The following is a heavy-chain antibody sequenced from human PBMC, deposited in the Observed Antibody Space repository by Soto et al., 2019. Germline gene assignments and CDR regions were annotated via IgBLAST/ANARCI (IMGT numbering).Heavy chain of an antibody. V-gene: IGHV3-30*18. D-gene: IGHD2-15*01. CDR2: ISYDGSNK. CDR3: AKDRDIVVVVAALQH. J-gene: IGHJ1*01. CDR1: GFTFSSYG. Sequence: QVQLVESGGGVVQPGRSLRLSCAASGFTFSSYGMHWVRQAPGKGLEWVAVISYDGSNKYYADSVKGRFTISRDNSKNTLHLQMNSLRAEDTAVYYCAKDRDIVVVVAALQHWGQGTLVTVSS.